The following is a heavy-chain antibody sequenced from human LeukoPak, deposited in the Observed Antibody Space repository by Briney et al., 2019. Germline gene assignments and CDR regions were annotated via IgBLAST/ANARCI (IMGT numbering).Heavy chain of an antibody. V-gene: IGHV3-30-3*01. J-gene: IGHJ3*02. Sequence: PGGSLRLSCAASGFTFSSYAMHWVRQAPGKGLEWVAVISYDGSNKYYADSVKGRFTISRDNSKNTLYLRMNSLRAEDTAVYYCAKGASGSYGFDIWGQGTMVTVSS. CDR3: AKGASGSYGFDI. CDR1: GFTFSSYA. CDR2: ISYDGSNK. D-gene: IGHD1-26*01.